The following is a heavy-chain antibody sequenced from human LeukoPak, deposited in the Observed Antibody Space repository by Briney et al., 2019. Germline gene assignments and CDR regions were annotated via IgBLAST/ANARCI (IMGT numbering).Heavy chain of an antibody. Sequence: SVKVSCKASGGTFSSYAISWVRRALGQGPEWMGGIIPIFGTANYAQEFQGRVTITADESTSTAYMELSSLRSEDTAVYYCARAPLGYCSSTSCYVMGGVDYWGQGTLVTVSS. CDR1: GGTFSSYA. V-gene: IGHV1-69*13. CDR3: ARAPLGYCSSTSCYVMGGVDY. CDR2: IIPIFGTA. D-gene: IGHD2-2*01. J-gene: IGHJ4*02.